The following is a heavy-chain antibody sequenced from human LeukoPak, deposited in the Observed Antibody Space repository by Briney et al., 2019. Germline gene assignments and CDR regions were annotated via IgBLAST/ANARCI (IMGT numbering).Heavy chain of an antibody. CDR1: GFTFSSYG. V-gene: IGHV3-30*02. CDR3: AKDRENYDFWSGYPNDAFDI. CDR2: IRYDGSNK. J-gene: IGHJ3*02. D-gene: IGHD3-3*01. Sequence: GGSLRLSCAASGFTFSSYGMHWVRQAPGKGLEWVAFIRYDGSNKYYADSVKGRFTISRDNSKNTLYLQMNSLRAEDTAVYYCAKDRENYDFWSGYPNDAFDIWGQGTMVTVSS.